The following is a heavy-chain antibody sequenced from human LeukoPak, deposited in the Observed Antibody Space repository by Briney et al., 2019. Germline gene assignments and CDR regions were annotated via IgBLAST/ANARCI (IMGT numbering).Heavy chain of an antibody. Sequence: GASVKVSCRASGYTLTDYYMHWVRQAPGQGLEWMGCIDPDSGGTKSAQRFRGRVTMTRDTSITTIYMELIRLRSDDTAVYYCAREYYDTSGSKYAFDIWGQGTMVTVSS. D-gene: IGHD3-22*01. V-gene: IGHV1-2*02. CDR3: AREYYDTSGSKYAFDI. CDR2: IDPDSGGT. J-gene: IGHJ3*02. CDR1: GYTLTDYY.